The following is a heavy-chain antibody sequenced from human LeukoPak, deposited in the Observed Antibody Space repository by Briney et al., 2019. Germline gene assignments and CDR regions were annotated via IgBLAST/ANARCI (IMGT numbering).Heavy chain of an antibody. Sequence: GGSLRLSCAASGFTFSSYAMSWVRQAPGKGLEWVSAISGSGGSTYHADSVKGRFTVSRDNSKNTLYLQMNSLRAEDTAVYYCAKARRITMIVVVMPFDYWGQGTLVTVSS. D-gene: IGHD3-22*01. J-gene: IGHJ4*02. CDR3: AKARRITMIVVVMPFDY. CDR2: ISGSGGST. CDR1: GFTFSSYA. V-gene: IGHV3-23*01.